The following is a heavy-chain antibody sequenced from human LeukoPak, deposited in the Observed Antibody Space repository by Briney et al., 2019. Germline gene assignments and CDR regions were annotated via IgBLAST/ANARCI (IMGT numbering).Heavy chain of an antibody. J-gene: IGHJ6*02. CDR3: AKGGDDYYYYFYYGMDV. Sequence: PGGSLRLSCAASGLTFSSNYMSWVRQAPGKGLEWVSVIYSGGSTYYADSVKGRFTISRDNSKNTLYLQMNSLRAEDTAVYYCAKGGDDYYYYFYYGMDVWGQGTTVTVSS. CDR1: GLTFSSNY. V-gene: IGHV3-53*01. CDR2: IYSGGST. D-gene: IGHD1-26*01.